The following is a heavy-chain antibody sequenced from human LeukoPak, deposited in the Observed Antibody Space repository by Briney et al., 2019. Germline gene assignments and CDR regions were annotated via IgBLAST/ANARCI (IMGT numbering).Heavy chain of an antibody. Sequence: PGGSLRLSCAASGFTFSSYDMHWVRQATGKGLEWVSAIGTAGDTYYPGSVKGRFTISRENAKNSLYLQMNSLRAEDTAVYYCAREKGYNHGRSFDIWGQGTKVTVSS. J-gene: IGHJ3*02. D-gene: IGHD5-18*01. CDR1: GFTFSSYD. V-gene: IGHV3-13*01. CDR2: IGTAGDT. CDR3: AREKGYNHGRSFDI.